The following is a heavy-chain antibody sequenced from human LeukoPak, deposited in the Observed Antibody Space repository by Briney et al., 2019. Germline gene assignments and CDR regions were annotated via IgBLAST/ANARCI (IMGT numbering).Heavy chain of an antibody. J-gene: IGHJ5*02. CDR1: GYSISSGYY. CDR3: ARGGFYYDSLTGYLT. CDR2: IYHNGST. D-gene: IGHD3-9*01. Sequence: PSETLSLTCAVSGYSISSGYYWGWIRQPPGKGPEGIGSIYHNGSTYYNPSLKSRVTISVDTSKNQFSLKLSSVTAADAAVYYCARGGFYYDSLTGYLTWGQGTLVTVSS. V-gene: IGHV4-38-2*01.